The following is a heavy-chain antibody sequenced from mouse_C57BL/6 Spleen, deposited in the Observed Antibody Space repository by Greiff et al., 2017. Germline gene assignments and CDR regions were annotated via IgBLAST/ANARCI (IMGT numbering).Heavy chain of an antibody. CDR1: GYTFTDYN. J-gene: IGHJ2*01. CDR2: INPNNGGT. Sequence: EVQLQQSGPELVKPGASVKMSCKASGYTFTDYNMHWVKQSHGKSLEWIGYINPNNGGTSYNQKFKGKATLTVNKSSSTAYMELRSLTSEDAAVYYCASSYCDYDDGFGYWGQGTTVTVAT. D-gene: IGHD2-4*01. V-gene: IGHV1-22*01. CDR3: ASSYCDYDDGFGY.